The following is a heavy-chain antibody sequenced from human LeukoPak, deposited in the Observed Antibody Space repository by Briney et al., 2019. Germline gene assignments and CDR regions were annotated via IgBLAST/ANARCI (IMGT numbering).Heavy chain of an antibody. CDR2: IYTSGST. J-gene: IGHJ5*02. Sequence: SETLSLTCTVSGGSISSYYWSWIRQPAGKGLEWIGRIYTSGSTNYNPSLKSRVTMSVDTSKNQFSLKLNSVTAADTAVYYCAGGGRSGATKTWGQGTQVTVSS. CDR1: GGSISSYY. V-gene: IGHV4-4*07. D-gene: IGHD1-26*01. CDR3: AGGGRSGATKT.